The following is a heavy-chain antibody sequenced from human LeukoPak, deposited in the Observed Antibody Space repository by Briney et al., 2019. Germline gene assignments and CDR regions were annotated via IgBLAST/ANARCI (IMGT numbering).Heavy chain of an antibody. J-gene: IGHJ4*02. CDR2: IRTDGLET. Sequence: GGSLRLSCAASGFTFNDYWMHWVRQAPGKGLVWVSRIRTDGLETSYADSVKGRFTVSRDNAKNTLYLQMNSLRAEDTAVYYCAKTGTPWYYFDYWGQGTLVTVSS. CDR3: AKTGTPWYYFDY. V-gene: IGHV3-74*01. D-gene: IGHD1-1*01. CDR1: GFTFNDYW.